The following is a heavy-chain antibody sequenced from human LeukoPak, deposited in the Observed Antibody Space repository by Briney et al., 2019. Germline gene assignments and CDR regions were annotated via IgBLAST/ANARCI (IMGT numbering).Heavy chain of an antibody. J-gene: IGHJ4*02. V-gene: IGHV3-30*01. Sequence: GGSLRLSCAASGFTFSSYAMSWVRQAPGKGLEWVAVISYDGSNKYYADSVKGRFTISRDNSKNTLYLQMNSLRAEDTAVYYCARDLSGYLDYWGQGTLVTVSS. CDR2: ISYDGSNK. CDR3: ARDLSGYLDY. CDR1: GFTFSSYA. D-gene: IGHD3-3*01.